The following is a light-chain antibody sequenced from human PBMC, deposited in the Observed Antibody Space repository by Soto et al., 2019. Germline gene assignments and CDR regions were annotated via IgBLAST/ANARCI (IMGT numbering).Light chain of an antibody. V-gene: IGKV1-5*01. Sequence: DIQMTQSPSTLSASVGDRVTITCRASQSISSGLAWYQQKPGKAPKLLIYDATSLESGVPSRFSGSGSGTEFTLTISSLQPDDFATYYCQQYNTPAFGQGTKVDIK. J-gene: IGKJ1*01. CDR3: QQYNTPA. CDR1: QSISSG. CDR2: DAT.